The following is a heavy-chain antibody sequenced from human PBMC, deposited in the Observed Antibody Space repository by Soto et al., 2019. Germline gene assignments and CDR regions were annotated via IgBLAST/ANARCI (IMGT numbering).Heavy chain of an antibody. D-gene: IGHD6-19*01. Sequence: SVKVSCKASGGAFSSYAISWVRQAPGQGLEWMGGIIPIFGTANYAQKFQGRVTITADKSTSTAYMELSSLRSEDTAVYYCARDGVPGIAVAGGYYYGMDVWGQGTTVTVSS. V-gene: IGHV1-69*06. J-gene: IGHJ6*02. CDR1: GGAFSSYA. CDR3: ARDGVPGIAVAGGYYYGMDV. CDR2: IIPIFGTA.